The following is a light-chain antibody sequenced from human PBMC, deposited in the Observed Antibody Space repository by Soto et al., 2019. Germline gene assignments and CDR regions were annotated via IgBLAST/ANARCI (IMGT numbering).Light chain of an antibody. CDR1: SSNLGSNY. Sequence: QSVLTQPPSASGTPGQRVTISCSGSSSNLGSNYVYCYQQLPGTAPKLPIYRNNQRPSGVPDRFSGSKSGTSASLAISGLRSEDEADYYCAAWDDSLSGVVFGGGTQLTVL. CDR3: AAWDDSLSGVV. V-gene: IGLV1-47*01. CDR2: RNN. J-gene: IGLJ2*01.